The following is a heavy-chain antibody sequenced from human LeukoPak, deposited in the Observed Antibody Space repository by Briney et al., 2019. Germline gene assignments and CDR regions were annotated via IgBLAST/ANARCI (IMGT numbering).Heavy chain of an antibody. D-gene: IGHD3-9*01. V-gene: IGHV3-23*01. CDR3: AKDRSPSYYDILTGGRGTYFDY. CDR1: GFTFSSFA. CDR2: INTSGRRT. J-gene: IGHJ4*02. Sequence: GGSLRLSCVSPGFTFSSFAMSWVRQAPGKGLEWVSSINTSGRRTYYADSVKGRFTISRDDSKNTLYLQMNSLRAEDTALYYCAKDRSPSYYDILTGGRGTYFDYWGQGSLVTVSS.